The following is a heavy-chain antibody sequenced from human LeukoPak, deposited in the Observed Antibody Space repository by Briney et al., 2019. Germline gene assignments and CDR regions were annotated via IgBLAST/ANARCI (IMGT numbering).Heavy chain of an antibody. J-gene: IGHJ6*03. V-gene: IGHV4-59*01. CDR1: GGSISNYY. CDR3: ARGPYDFWSGYGLWYYYMDV. D-gene: IGHD3-3*01. CDR2: IYYSGST. Sequence: SETLSLTCTVSGGSISNYYWSWIRQSPGKGLEWIGYIYYSGSTNYNPSLKSRVTISVDTSKNQFSLKLSSVTAADTAVYYCARGPYDFWSGYGLWYYYMDVWGKGTTVTVSS.